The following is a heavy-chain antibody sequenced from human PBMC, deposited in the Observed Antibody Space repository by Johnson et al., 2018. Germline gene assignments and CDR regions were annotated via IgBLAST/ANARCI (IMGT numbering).Heavy chain of an antibody. CDR2: ISGSGGST. Sequence: QMVQSGGGLVQPGGSLRLSCSASGFTFSSYAMSWVRQAPGKGLEWVSAISGSGGSTYYADSVKGRFTIPRDNSKNTLYLQMNSLKTEDTAVYYCTTVEIVVVVAAMQDRLQHWGQGTLVTVSS. CDR1: GFTFSSYA. J-gene: IGHJ1*01. V-gene: IGHV3-23*04. D-gene: IGHD2-15*01. CDR3: TTVEIVVVVAAMQDRLQH.